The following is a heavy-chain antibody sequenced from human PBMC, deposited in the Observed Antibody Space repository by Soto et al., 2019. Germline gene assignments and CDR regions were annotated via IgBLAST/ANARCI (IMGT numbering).Heavy chain of an antibody. Sequence: QVQLVQSGSEVKMPGSSVKVSCKTSGGTFSRHAVNWVRQAPVQGLEWMGGIIPLFGTTNDAQKFKGRVTISADESRRAANMVLSSLTLGDAAAYYSARAAGHGSSWYFWFDHWGQGTLVIVSS. J-gene: IGHJ5*02. D-gene: IGHD6-13*01. CDR3: ARAAGHGSSWYFWFDH. V-gene: IGHV1-69*01. CDR2: IIPLFGTT. CDR1: GGTFSRHA.